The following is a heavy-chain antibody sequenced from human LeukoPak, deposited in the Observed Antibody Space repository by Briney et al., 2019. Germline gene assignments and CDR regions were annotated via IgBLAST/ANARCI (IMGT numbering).Heavy chain of an antibody. J-gene: IGHJ4*02. D-gene: IGHD2-8*02. CDR3: ARGKRSGLDY. Sequence: SETLSLTCAVYGGSFSGYYWGWIRQPPGKGLEWIGEINHSGSTNYNPSLKSRVTISVDTSKNQFSLKLSSVTAADTAVYYCARGKRSGLDYWGQGTLVTVSS. V-gene: IGHV4-34*01. CDR2: INHSGST. CDR1: GGSFSGYY.